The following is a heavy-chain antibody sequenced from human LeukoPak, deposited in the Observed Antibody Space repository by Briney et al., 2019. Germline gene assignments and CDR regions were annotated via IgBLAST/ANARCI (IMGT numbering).Heavy chain of an antibody. V-gene: IGHV1-69*05. CDR2: IIPIFGTA. CDR1: GGTFSIYA. Sequence: GASVTVSCKAAGGTFSIYAISWVRQAPGQGLEWMGGIIPIFGTANYAQKVQGRGTITTDESTSTASMELSSKRSEDRAVYYCARGRPPGKWLQNWGQGTLVTVSS. D-gene: IGHD6-19*01. J-gene: IGHJ4*02. CDR3: ARGRPPGKWLQN.